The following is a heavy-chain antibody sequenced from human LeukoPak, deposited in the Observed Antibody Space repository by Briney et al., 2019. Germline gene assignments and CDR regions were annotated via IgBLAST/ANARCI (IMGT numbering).Heavy chain of an antibody. D-gene: IGHD3-10*01. J-gene: IGHJ6*02. CDR3: ARVRRLMVRGVMYGMDA. Sequence: GASVKVSCKASGYTFTSYGISWVRQAPGQGLEWMGWISAYNGNTNYAQKLQGRVTMTTDTSTSTAYMELRSLRSDDTAVYYCARVRRLMVRGVMYGMDAWGQGTTVTVSS. V-gene: IGHV1-18*01. CDR1: GYTFTSYG. CDR2: ISAYNGNT.